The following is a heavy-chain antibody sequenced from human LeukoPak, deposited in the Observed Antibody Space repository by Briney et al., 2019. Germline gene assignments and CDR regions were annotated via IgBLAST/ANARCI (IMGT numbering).Heavy chain of an antibody. Sequence: SGTLSLTCTVSGGSISSGGYYWSWIRQHPGTGLEWIGYIYYSGSTYYNPSLKSRVTISVDTSKNQFSLKLNSVTAADTAVYYCAKYSSSWYWFDPWGQGTLVTVSS. J-gene: IGHJ5*02. CDR2: IYYSGST. CDR1: GGSISSGGYY. CDR3: AKYSSSWYWFDP. D-gene: IGHD6-13*01. V-gene: IGHV4-31*03.